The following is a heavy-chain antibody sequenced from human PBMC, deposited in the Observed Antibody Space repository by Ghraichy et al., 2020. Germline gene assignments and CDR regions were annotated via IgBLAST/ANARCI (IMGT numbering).Heavy chain of an antibody. D-gene: IGHD2-2*01. CDR3: ARDIVVVPEYYFDY. V-gene: IGHV3-48*01. J-gene: IGHJ4*02. CDR2: ISSSSSTI. CDR1: GFTFSSYS. Sequence: GGSLRLSCAASGFTFSSYSMNWVRQAPGKRLEWVSYISSSSSTIYYADSVKGRFTISRDNAKNSLYLQMNSLRAEDTAVYYCARDIVVVPEYYFDYWGQGTLVTVSS.